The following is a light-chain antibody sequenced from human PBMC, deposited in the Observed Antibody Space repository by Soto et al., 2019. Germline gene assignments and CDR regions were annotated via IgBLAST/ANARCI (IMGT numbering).Light chain of an antibody. CDR2: YDD. Sequence: QSVLTKPPSVSEAPRQRVTISCSGSSSNIGNNAVNWYQQLPGKAPKLLIYYDDLLPSGVSDRFSGSKSGTSASLAISGLQSEDEADYYCPAWDDSLNGYVFGTGTKLTVL. CDR1: SSNIGNNA. CDR3: PAWDDSLNGYV. V-gene: IGLV1-36*01. J-gene: IGLJ1*01.